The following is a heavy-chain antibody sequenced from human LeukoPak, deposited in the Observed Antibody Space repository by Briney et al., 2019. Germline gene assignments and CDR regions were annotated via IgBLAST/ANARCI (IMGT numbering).Heavy chain of an antibody. CDR2: RSPDGSGK. V-gene: IGHV3-7*01. J-gene: IGHJ4*02. CDR1: GVAFSSNW. CDR3: AKQAYSRFDY. Sequence: PGGSLRLSCAASGVAFSSNWMSWVRQAPGRGLELVANRSPDGSGKYCMDSVKGRCAISRDNASSSLDLQLNSLRVEDTAVYFCAKQAYSRFDYWGQGTLVTVSS. D-gene: IGHD4-11*01.